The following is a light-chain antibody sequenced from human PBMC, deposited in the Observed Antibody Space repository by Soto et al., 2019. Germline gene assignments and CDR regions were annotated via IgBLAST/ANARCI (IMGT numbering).Light chain of an antibody. J-gene: IGLJ1*01. Sequence: QSALTQPASVSGSPGQSITISCTGTSSDVGGYNYVSWYQQHPGKAPKLMIYDVSNRPSGVSNRFSGSKSGNTASLTISGLQAVDEADYYCSSYTSSSTPYVFGTGTRSPS. CDR2: DVS. V-gene: IGLV2-14*01. CDR3: SSYTSSSTPYV. CDR1: SSDVGGYNY.